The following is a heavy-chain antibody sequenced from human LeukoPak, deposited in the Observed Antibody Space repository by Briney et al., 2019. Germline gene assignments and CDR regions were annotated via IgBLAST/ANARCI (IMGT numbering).Heavy chain of an antibody. CDR1: GYTFTSYY. V-gene: IGHV1-46*01. CDR2: INPSGGST. J-gene: IGHJ3*02. Sequence: ASVKVSCKASGYTFTSYYMHWVRQAPGQGLEWMGVINPSGGSTSYAQKFQGRVTMTRDTSTSTVYMELSSLRSEDTAVYYCARDPRRGSGSLRGDAFDIWGQGTMVTVSS. D-gene: IGHD3-10*01. CDR3: ARDPRRGSGSLRGDAFDI.